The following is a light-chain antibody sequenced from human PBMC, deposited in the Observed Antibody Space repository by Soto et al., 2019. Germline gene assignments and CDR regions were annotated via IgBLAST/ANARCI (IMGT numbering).Light chain of an antibody. V-gene: IGKV3-11*01. CDR1: QSVSSY. J-gene: IGKJ2*01. CDR2: DAS. CDR3: QQRRNWPPYT. Sequence: EIVLTQSPATLSLSPGDRATLSCRASQSVSSYLAWYQQKPGQAHRLLIYDASNRATGIPARFSGSGSVTDFTLTISSLEPEDVAVYYCQQRRNWPPYTFGQGTKLEIK.